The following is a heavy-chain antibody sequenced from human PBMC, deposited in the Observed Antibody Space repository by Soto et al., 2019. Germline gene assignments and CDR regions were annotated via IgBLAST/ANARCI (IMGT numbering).Heavy chain of an antibody. D-gene: IGHD6-13*01. Sequence: GGSLRLSCAASGFSFSDAGIHWVRQASGKGLEWVGRIRTKTNYYATAYGASVRGRFTISRDDSKNTAYLQMNSLKTEDTAVYYCTRLHFIVEPGINYWGQGTTVTVSS. V-gene: IGHV3-73*01. CDR1: GFSFSDAG. CDR2: IRTKTNYYAT. CDR3: TRLHFIVEPGINY. J-gene: IGHJ6*02.